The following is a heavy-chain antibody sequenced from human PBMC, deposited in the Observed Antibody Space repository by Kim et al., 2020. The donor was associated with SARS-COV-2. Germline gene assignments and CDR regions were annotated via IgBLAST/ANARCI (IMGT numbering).Heavy chain of an antibody. CDR3: AIPADGDSAYFDY. V-gene: IGHV3-9*01. Sequence: GYADAVKGRFTISRDNAKNSLYLQMNSLSAEDTALYYCAIPADGDSAYFDYWGQGTLVTVSS. J-gene: IGHJ4*02. D-gene: IGHD3-10*01.